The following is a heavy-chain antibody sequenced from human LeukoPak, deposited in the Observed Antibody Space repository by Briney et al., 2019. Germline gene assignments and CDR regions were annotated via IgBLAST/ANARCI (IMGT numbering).Heavy chain of an antibody. D-gene: IGHD2-21*01. V-gene: IGHV4-39*01. CDR3: ARHVASYDFDF. CDR2: IYNSGST. CDR1: GGSISNDNYY. J-gene: IGHJ4*02. Sequence: SETLSPTCSVSGGSISNDNYYWGWIRQPPGMGLEWIGSIYNSGSTYYNPSLKSRVTVSVDRPKNHFSLKLNSVTAADTAVYYCARHVASYDFDFWGQGILVTVSS.